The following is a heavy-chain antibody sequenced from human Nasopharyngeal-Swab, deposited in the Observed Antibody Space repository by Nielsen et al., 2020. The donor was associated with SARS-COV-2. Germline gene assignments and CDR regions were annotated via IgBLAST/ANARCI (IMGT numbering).Heavy chain of an antibody. D-gene: IGHD4-23*01. V-gene: IGHV3-33*01. Sequence: GESLKISCAASGFTFSSYGMHWVRQAPGKGLEWVAVIWYDGSNKYYADSVKGRFTISRDNSKNTLYLQMNSLSAEDTAVYYCARESGDYGGIDYWGQGTLVTVSS. CDR2: IWYDGSNK. CDR3: ARESGDYGGIDY. CDR1: GFTFSSYG. J-gene: IGHJ4*02.